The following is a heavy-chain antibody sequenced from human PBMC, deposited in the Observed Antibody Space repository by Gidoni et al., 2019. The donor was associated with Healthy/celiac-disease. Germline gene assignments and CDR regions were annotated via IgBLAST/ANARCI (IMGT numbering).Heavy chain of an antibody. V-gene: IGHV3-33*01. CDR2: IWYDGSKK. CDR3: ARDPRYCSSTSCYAGYYYYGMDV. D-gene: IGHD2-2*01. J-gene: IGHJ6*02. CDR1: GFTFSSYG. Sequence: QVQLVESGGGVVQPGRSLRLSCAASGFTFSSYGLHWVRQAPGKGLEWVAVIWYDGSKKYYADSVKGRFTISRDNSKNTLYLQMNSLRAEDTAVYYCARDPRYCSSTSCYAGYYYYGMDVWGQGTTVTVSS.